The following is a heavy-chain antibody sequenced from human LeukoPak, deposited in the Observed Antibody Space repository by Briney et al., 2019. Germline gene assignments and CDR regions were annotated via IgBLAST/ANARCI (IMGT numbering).Heavy chain of an antibody. J-gene: IGHJ4*02. V-gene: IGHV1-18*01. Sequence: ASVKVSCKASGYTFTSYGISWVRQALGQGLEWMGWISAYNGNTNYAQKLQGRVTITRNTSISTAYMELSSLRSEDTAVYYCARDPKKGQYSGSFDYWGQGTLVTVSS. CDR2: ISAYNGNT. D-gene: IGHD1-26*01. CDR1: GYTFTSYG. CDR3: ARDPKKGQYSGSFDY.